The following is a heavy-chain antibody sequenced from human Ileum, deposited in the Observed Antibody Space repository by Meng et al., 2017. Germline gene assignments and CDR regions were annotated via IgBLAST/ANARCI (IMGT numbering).Heavy chain of an antibody. Sequence: GESLKISCVASGFTFSNYAMGWVRQAPGKGLEWVSGMNSDGSATDYADSVKGRFTISRDNSENTFYMQMNSLRVEDTAVYYCANGYSPDYWGQGTLVTVSS. CDR2: MNSDGSAT. CDR1: GFTFSNYA. V-gene: IGHV3-23*01. J-gene: IGHJ4*02. CDR3: ANGYSPDY. D-gene: IGHD5-12*01.